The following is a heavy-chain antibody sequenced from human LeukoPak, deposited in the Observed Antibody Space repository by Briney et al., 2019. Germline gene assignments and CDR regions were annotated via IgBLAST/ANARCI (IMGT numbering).Heavy chain of an antibody. D-gene: IGHD6-13*01. J-gene: IGHJ4*02. CDR2: ISFDGSAK. V-gene: IGHV3-30*18. CDR3: AKDRVTAAGYYFDY. Sequence: GSLRLSCAASGFTFSNYGMHWVRQAPGKGLEWVSVISFDGSAKYYADSVKGRFTMSRDNSKNTLYLQMTSPRAEDTAVYYCAKDRVTAAGYYFDYWGQGTLVTVSS. CDR1: GFTFSNYG.